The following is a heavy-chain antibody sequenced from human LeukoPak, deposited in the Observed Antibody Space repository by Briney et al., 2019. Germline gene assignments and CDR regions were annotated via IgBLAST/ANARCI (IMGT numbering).Heavy chain of an antibody. Sequence: SETLSLTCAVYGGSFSGYYWSWIRQPPGKGLEWIGEINHSGSTNYNPSLKSRVTISVDTSKSQFSLKLSSVTAADTAVYYCARAGMQWPVSHFPFDYWGQGTLVTVSS. V-gene: IGHV4-34*01. D-gene: IGHD6-19*01. J-gene: IGHJ4*02. CDR1: GGSFSGYY. CDR3: ARAGMQWPVSHFPFDY. CDR2: INHSGST.